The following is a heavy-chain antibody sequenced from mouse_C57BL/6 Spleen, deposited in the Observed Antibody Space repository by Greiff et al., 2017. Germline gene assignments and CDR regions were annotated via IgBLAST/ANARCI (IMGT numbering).Heavy chain of an antibody. CDR2: IYPRGGKT. CDR1: GYTFTSYG. Sequence: VQLQQSGAELARPGASVKLSCKASGYTFTSYGISWVKQRTGQGLEWIGEIYPRGGKTYYNEKFKGKTTLTADTSSSTAYMVLRRLTSEDSAVYFCARRTTVVAYAMDYWGQGTSVTVSS. D-gene: IGHD1-1*01. J-gene: IGHJ4*01. V-gene: IGHV1-81*01. CDR3: ARRTTVVAYAMDY.